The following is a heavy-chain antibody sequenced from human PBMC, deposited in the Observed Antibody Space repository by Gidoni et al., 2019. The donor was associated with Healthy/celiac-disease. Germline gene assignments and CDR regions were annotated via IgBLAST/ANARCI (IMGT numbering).Heavy chain of an antibody. D-gene: IGHD3-16*02. J-gene: IGHJ4*02. V-gene: IGHV4-34*01. CDR3: ARVDYIWGSYRPPFDY. CDR2: INHSGSP. Sequence: QVQLQQWGAGLLKPSETLSLTCAVYGGSFSGYYWSWIRQPPGKGLEWIGEINHSGSPNYNPSLKSRVTISVDTSKNQFSLKLSSVTAADTAVYYCARVDYIWGSYRPPFDYWGQGTLVTVSS. CDR1: GGSFSGYY.